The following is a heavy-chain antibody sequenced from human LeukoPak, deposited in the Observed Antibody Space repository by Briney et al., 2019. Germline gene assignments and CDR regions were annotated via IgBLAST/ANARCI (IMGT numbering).Heavy chain of an antibody. Sequence: AGSLRLSCAASGFTFSSYSMNWVRQAPGKGLEWVSSISSSSRYIYYADSVKGRFTISRDNAKNSLYLQMNSLRAEDTAVYYCARDPDDYGDLVDYWGQGTLVTVSS. CDR2: ISSSSRYI. D-gene: IGHD4-17*01. J-gene: IGHJ4*02. CDR1: GFTFSSYS. V-gene: IGHV3-21*01. CDR3: ARDPDDYGDLVDY.